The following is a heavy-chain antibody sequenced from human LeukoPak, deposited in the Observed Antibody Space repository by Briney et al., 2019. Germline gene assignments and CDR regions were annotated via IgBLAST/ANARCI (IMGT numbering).Heavy chain of an antibody. CDR2: INPNSGGT. D-gene: IGHD6-13*01. Sequence: ASVKVSCKASGYTFTGYYMHWVRQAPGQGLEWMGWINPNSGGTNYAQKFQGRVTMTRDTSISTAYMELSRLRSEDTAVYYCARGWDSSSWYGRDYWGQGTLVTVSS. J-gene: IGHJ4*02. CDR1: GYTFTGYY. CDR3: ARGWDSSSWYGRDY. V-gene: IGHV1-2*02.